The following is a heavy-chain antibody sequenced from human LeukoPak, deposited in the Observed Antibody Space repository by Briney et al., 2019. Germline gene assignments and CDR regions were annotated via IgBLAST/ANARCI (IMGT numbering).Heavy chain of an antibody. D-gene: IGHD2-2*01. CDR2: IYHSGSA. V-gene: IGHV4-38-2*02. Sequence: SETLSLACGVSGYSISSGYQWAWIRQSPGKGLEWIGSIYHSGSAHYNPSLKSRVTISVETSKDQFSLNMYSVTAADTAVYYCARDPRWLTPDCTSTSCYENYFDPWGQGTLVTVSS. J-gene: IGHJ5*02. CDR1: GYSISSGYQ. CDR3: ARDPRWLTPDCTSTSCYENYFDP.